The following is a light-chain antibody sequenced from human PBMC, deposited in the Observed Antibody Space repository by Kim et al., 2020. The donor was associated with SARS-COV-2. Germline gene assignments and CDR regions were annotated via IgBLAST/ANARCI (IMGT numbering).Light chain of an antibody. J-gene: IGKJ4*01. CDR3: QKYNSVPLT. CDR2: AAS. Sequence: SASIGDRVTITCWASQGITNYLAWYQQKPGKVPMLLIYAASALQSGVPSRFSGSGSATDFTLTISNLQPEDVATYYCQKYNSVPLTFGGGTKVEI. CDR1: QGITNY. V-gene: IGKV1-27*01.